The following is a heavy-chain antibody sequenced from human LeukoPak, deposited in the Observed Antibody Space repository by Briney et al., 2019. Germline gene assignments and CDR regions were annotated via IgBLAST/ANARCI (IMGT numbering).Heavy chain of an antibody. J-gene: IGHJ5*02. CDR1: GYTFTGYY. V-gene: IGHV1-2*02. CDR3: ARCYDFWNGANWVDP. CDR2: INPNSGGT. Sequence: GASVKVSCKASGYTFTGYYMHWVRQAPGQGLEWMGWINPNSGGTNYAQKFQGRVTMTRDTSISTAYMELSRLRSDDTAVYDCARCYDFWNGANWVDPWGQGTLVTVSS. D-gene: IGHD3-3*01.